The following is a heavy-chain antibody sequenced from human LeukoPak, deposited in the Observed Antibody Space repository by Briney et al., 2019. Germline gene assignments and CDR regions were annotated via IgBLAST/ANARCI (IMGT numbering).Heavy chain of an antibody. CDR2: TYHRSKWYN. CDR1: GDSVSSNSAA. CDR3: ARQFANYMAY. V-gene: IGHV6-1*01. J-gene: IGHJ4*02. D-gene: IGHD5-24*01. Sequence: SQTLSLTCAISGDSVSSNSAAWHWIRKSPSRGLEWLGRTYHRSKWYNEYAVSVKSRIIINPDTSKNQFSLQLNSVTPEDTAVYYCARQFANYMAYWGQGTLVTVSS.